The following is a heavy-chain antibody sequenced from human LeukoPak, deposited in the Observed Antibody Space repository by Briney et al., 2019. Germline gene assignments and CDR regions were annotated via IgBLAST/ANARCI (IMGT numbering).Heavy chain of an antibody. CDR3: AGGSYKPEADAFDI. CDR1: GYTLTELS. J-gene: IGHJ3*02. D-gene: IGHD1-26*01. Sequence: ASVKVSCKVSGYTLTELSMHWVRQAPGKGLEWMGGFDPEDGETIYAQKFQGRVTMTEDTSTDTAYMELSSLRSEDTAVYYCAGGSYKPEADAFDIWGQGTMVTVSS. CDR2: FDPEDGET. V-gene: IGHV1-24*01.